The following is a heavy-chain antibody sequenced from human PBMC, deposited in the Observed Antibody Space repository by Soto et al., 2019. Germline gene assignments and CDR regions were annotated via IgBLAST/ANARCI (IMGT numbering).Heavy chain of an antibody. CDR1: GYSLTELS. Sequence: TSVKVSCEVSGYSLTELSMHWVRQAPGKGLEWMGGFDPEDGETIYAQKFQGRVTMTEDTSTDTAYMELSSLRSEDTAVYYCAGSRTRWFDPWGQGTLVTVSS. J-gene: IGHJ5*02. V-gene: IGHV1-24*01. CDR3: AGSRTRWFDP. D-gene: IGHD2-2*01. CDR2: FDPEDGET.